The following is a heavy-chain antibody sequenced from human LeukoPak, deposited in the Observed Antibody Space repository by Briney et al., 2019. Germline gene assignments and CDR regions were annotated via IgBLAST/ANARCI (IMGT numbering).Heavy chain of an antibody. J-gene: IGHJ4*02. Sequence: GGSLRLSCAASGFTFSSYAMSWVRQAPGKGLEWVSAISGSGGSTYYADSVKGRFTISRDNSKNTLYLQMNSLRAEDTAVYYCAKDRHYCDSSGYYSLFDYWGQGTLVTVSS. CDR1: GFTFSSYA. D-gene: IGHD3-22*01. CDR2: ISGSGGST. V-gene: IGHV3-23*01. CDR3: AKDRHYCDSSGYYSLFDY.